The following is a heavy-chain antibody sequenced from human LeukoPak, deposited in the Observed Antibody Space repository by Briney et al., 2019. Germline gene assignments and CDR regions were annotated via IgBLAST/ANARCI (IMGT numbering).Heavy chain of an antibody. CDR1: GFTFSSYA. CDR3: ARGGPYFSSSCHESDY. CDR2: MSYDGSNK. Sequence: GGSLRLSCAASGFTFSSYAMHWVRQAPGKGLEWVAVMSYDGSNKYYADSVKGRFTISRDNSKNTLYLQMNSLRAEDTAVYYCARGGPYFSSSCHESDYWGQGTLVTVSS. J-gene: IGHJ4*02. D-gene: IGHD6-13*01. V-gene: IGHV3-30-3*01.